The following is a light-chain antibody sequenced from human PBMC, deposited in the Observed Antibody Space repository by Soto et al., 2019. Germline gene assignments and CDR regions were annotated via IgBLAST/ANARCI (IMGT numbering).Light chain of an antibody. J-gene: IGKJ1*01. CDR2: ATS. CDR3: QQSDSTPWT. V-gene: IGKV1-39*01. CDR1: RSISRF. Sequence: DIQMTQSPASLSASVGDRVTMTCRASRSISRFLSWYQQKPWKAPNLLIFATSTLLSGVPSRFSGSGSRTDISLTITSLQPEDFATYYCQQSDSTPWTFGQGTKVDIK.